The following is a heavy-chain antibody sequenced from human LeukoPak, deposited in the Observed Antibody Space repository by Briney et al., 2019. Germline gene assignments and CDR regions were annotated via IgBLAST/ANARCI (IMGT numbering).Heavy chain of an antibody. CDR3: ARGWSSSGWYPPDFDY. J-gene: IGHJ4*02. Sequence: PSETLSLTCTVSGGSISSGGYYWSWIRQHPGKGLEWIGYIYYSGSTYYNPSLKSRVTISVDTSKNQFSLKLSSVTAADTAVYYCARGWSSSGWYPPDFDYWGQGTLVTVSS. D-gene: IGHD6-19*01. CDR1: GGSISSGGYY. V-gene: IGHV4-31*03. CDR2: IYYSGST.